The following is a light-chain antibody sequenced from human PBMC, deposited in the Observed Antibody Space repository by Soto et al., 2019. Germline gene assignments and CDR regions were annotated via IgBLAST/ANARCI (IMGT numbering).Light chain of an antibody. CDR2: DVT. Sequence: QSALTQPASVSGSPGQSITISCTGTSSDIGGYNYVSWYQQHPGKAPKLMISDVTNRPSGVSNRFSGSKSGNTASLTSSGLQTEDEADYYCSSYASSTPLLFGGGTQLTVL. CDR3: SSYASSTPLL. CDR1: SSDIGGYNY. V-gene: IGLV2-14*03. J-gene: IGLJ2*01.